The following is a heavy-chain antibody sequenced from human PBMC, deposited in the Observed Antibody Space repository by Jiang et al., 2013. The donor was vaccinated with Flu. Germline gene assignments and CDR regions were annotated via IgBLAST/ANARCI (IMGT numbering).Heavy chain of an antibody. D-gene: IGHD4-17*01. CDR2: IHYSGST. CDR3: ARSTRDYGDRFDS. V-gene: IGHV4-31*03. CDR1: GGSISGNYYY. J-gene: IGHJ4*02. Sequence: GPGLVKPSQTLSLTCTVSGGSISGNYYYLNWIRQHPGKGLEWIGYIHYSGSTYYNPSLKSRATISMETSNSEVSLRLRSVTAADTAFYYCARSTRDYGDRFDSWGQGTLVTVSS.